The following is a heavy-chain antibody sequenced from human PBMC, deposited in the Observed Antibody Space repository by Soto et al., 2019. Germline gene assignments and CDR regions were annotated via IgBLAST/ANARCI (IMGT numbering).Heavy chain of an antibody. CDR3: ARAYGDYVWGYYFDY. CDR2: ISAYNGNT. CDR1: GYTFTSYG. D-gene: IGHD4-17*01. V-gene: IGHV1-18*01. J-gene: IGHJ4*02. Sequence: QVQLVQSGAEVKKPGASVKVSCKASGYTFTSYGISWVRQAPGQGLEWMGWISAYNGNTNYAQKLQGRVTMTTDTSTSTAHMQLRSLRADDTAVYYCARAYGDYVWGYYFDYWGQGTLVTVSS.